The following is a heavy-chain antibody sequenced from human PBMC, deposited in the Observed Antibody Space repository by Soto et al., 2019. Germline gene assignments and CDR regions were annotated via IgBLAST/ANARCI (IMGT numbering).Heavy chain of an antibody. J-gene: IGHJ4*02. CDR1: GFTFSDSG. Sequence: QVQLVESGGGVVQPGGSLRLSCATSGFTFSDSGMHWVRQAPGKGLEWVAVIWSDGSDKSYADSVEGRFTISRDNSKNKLYLQMNSLRAEDTGVLYCGGSNRYSSSSGWGGGFDYWGQGTLVTVSS. CDR2: IWSDGSDK. D-gene: IGHD6-6*01. V-gene: IGHV3-33*01. CDR3: GGSNRYSSSSGWGGGFDY.